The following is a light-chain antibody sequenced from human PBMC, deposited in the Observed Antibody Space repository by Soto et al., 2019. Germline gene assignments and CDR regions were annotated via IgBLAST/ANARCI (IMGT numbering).Light chain of an antibody. Sequence: DIQMTQSPSSLSASVGDRVTITCRASQSISSFLTWYQQKAGKAPKLLIYAASSLQSGVPSRFSGSGSGTEFTLTISSLQPDDFATYYCQQYNSYSTFGQGTKVDI. CDR1: QSISSF. V-gene: IGKV1-5*01. CDR3: QQYNSYST. CDR2: AAS. J-gene: IGKJ1*01.